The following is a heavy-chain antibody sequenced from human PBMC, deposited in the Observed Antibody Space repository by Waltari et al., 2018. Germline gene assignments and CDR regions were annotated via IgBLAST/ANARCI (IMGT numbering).Heavy chain of an antibody. J-gene: IGHJ4*02. CDR1: GFMFSSYW. CDR2: INHDGSKK. CDR3: ATYRWLGY. Sequence: EVQLVESGGGLVQPGGSLRLSCDVSGFMFSSYWMTWVRQGPGKGLEWVANINHDGSKKYYVDSVKGRFTISRDNTKSSLFLQMNSLRAEDTAVYYCATYRWLGYWGQGSLVTVSS. D-gene: IGHD3-10*01. V-gene: IGHV3-7*03.